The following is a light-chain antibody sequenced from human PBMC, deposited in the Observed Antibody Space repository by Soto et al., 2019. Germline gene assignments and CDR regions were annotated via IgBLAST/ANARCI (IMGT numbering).Light chain of an antibody. CDR1: RSVSPN. J-gene: IGKJ1*01. CDR3: HQYGSSPRT. Sequence: VMTQSPATLSVSPGERATIPXRASRSVSPNFAWDQQEPGXAPRXXXYGXSTNDTGVPARFSGSGSGTEVTLTISRLEQDECAWDYWHQYGSSPRTFGQGTKVDIK. CDR2: GXS. V-gene: IGKV3-15*01.